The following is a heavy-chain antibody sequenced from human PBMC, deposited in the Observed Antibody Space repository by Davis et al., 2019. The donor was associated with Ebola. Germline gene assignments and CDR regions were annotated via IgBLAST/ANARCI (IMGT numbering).Heavy chain of an antibody. Sequence: GESLKISCAASGFTFSGSAMHWVRQASGKGLEWVGRIRSKANSYATAYAASVKGGFTISRDDSKNTAYLQMNSLKTEDTAVYYCTGTVTPGEYWGQGTLVTVSS. D-gene: IGHD4-17*01. J-gene: IGHJ4*02. CDR3: TGTVTPGEY. V-gene: IGHV3-73*01. CDR1: GFTFSGSA. CDR2: IRSKANSYAT.